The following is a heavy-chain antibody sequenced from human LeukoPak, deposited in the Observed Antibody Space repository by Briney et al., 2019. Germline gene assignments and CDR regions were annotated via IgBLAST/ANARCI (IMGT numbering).Heavy chain of an antibody. V-gene: IGHV3-11*01. CDR3: ARDAYSSSWATGVYYYYYYMDV. Sequence: GGSLRLSCAASGFTFSDYYMSWIRQAPGKGLEWVSYISSSGSTIYYADSVKGRFTISRDNAKNSLYLQMNSLRAEDTAVYYCARDAYSSSWATGVYYYYYYMDVWGKGTTVTASS. CDR1: GFTFSDYY. J-gene: IGHJ6*03. D-gene: IGHD6-13*01. CDR2: ISSSGSTI.